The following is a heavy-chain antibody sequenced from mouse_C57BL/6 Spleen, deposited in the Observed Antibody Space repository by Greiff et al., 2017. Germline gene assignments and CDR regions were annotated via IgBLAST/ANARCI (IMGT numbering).Heavy chain of an antibody. CDR1: GFTFSSYA. CDR3: ARGYSNYGANYFDY. CDR2: ISDGGSYT. V-gene: IGHV5-4*03. Sequence: EVKVVESGGGLVKPGGSLKLSCAASGFTFSSYAMSWVRQTPEKRLEWVATISDGGSYTYYPDNVKGRFTISRDNAKNNLYLQMSHLKSEDTAMYYCARGYSNYGANYFDYWGQGTTLTVSS. J-gene: IGHJ2*01. D-gene: IGHD2-5*01.